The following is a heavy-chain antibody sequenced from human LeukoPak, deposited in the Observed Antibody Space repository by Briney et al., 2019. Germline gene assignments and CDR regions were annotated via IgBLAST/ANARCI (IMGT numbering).Heavy chain of an antibody. Sequence: GGSLRLSCAASGFTLSHYYMTWIRQAPGKGLEWLSCISSSGDTMYYADSVKGRFTVSRDNAENSLYLQMNSLSAEDTAMYYCARQGSEIDYWGQGTLVTVSS. CDR1: GFTLSHYY. CDR3: ARQGSEIDY. V-gene: IGHV3-11*01. CDR2: ISSSGDTM. J-gene: IGHJ4*02.